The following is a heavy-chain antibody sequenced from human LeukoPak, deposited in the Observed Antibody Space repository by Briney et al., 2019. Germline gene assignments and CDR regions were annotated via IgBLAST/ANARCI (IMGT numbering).Heavy chain of an antibody. CDR3: ARFVGAATTSHVDY. V-gene: IGHV4-38-2*01. CDR1: GYFISSGFY. CDR2: IYHSGST. D-gene: IGHD1-26*01. J-gene: IGHJ4*02. Sequence: SETLSLTCAVSGYFISSGFYWGWIRQPPGKGLEWIRSIYHSGSTYYNPSLKSRLTISVDTSKNQFSLKLFSVTAADTAVYYCARFVGAATTSHVDYWGQGTLVTVSS.